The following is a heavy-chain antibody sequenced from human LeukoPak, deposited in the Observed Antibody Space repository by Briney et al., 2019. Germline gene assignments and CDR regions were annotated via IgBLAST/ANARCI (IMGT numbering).Heavy chain of an antibody. J-gene: IGHJ3*02. CDR1: GGSISSSSYY. V-gene: IGHV4-39*07. D-gene: IGHD5-24*01. CDR2: IYYSGST. Sequence: PSETLSLTCTVSGGSISSSSYYWGWIRQPPGKGLEWIGSIYYSGSTYYNPSLKSRVTISVDTSKNQFSLKLSSVTAADTAVYYCAREMATAAAFDIWGQGTMVTVSS. CDR3: AREMATAAAFDI.